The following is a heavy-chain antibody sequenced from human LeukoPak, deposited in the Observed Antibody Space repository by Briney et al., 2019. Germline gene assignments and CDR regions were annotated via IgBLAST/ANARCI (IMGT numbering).Heavy chain of an antibody. CDR2: ISYDGSNK. V-gene: IGHV3-30*19. Sequence: GGSLRLSCAASGFTFSRYGMHWVRQAPGKGLEWVALISYDGSNKYYADSVKGRFTISRDNSKNTLYLQMHSLRADDTAVYYCARDLQYLLLMGEIDYWGQGTLVTVSS. J-gene: IGHJ4*02. CDR3: ARDLQYLLLMGEIDY. D-gene: IGHD2-2*01. CDR1: GFTFSRYG.